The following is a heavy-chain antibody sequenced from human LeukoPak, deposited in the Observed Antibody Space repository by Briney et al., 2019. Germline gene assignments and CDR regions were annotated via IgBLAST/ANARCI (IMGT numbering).Heavy chain of an antibody. CDR1: GGSFSGYY. CDR2: INHSGST. J-gene: IGHJ4*02. D-gene: IGHD6-19*01. V-gene: IGHV4-34*01. CDR3: AREYSSGWGTRSAFDY. Sequence: SETLSLTCAVYGGSFSGYYWSWIRQPPGKGLEWIGEINHSGSTNYNPSLKSRVTISVDTSKNQFSLKLSSVTAADTAVYYCAREYSSGWGTRSAFDYRGQGTLVTVSS.